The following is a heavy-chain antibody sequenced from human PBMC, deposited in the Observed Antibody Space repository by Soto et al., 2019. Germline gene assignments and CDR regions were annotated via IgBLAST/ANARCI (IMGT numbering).Heavy chain of an antibody. CDR2: INPSGGST. V-gene: IGHV1-46*01. CDR3: ARDLAHGIVGARGYFDY. Sequence: QVQLVQSGAEVKKPGASVKVSCKASGYTFTSYYMHWVRQAPGQGLEWMGIINPSGGSTSYAQKFQGRVTMTRDTSTSTVYMELSSMRSEDTAVYYCARDLAHGIVGARGYFDYWGQGTLVTVSS. J-gene: IGHJ4*02. CDR1: GYTFTSYY. D-gene: IGHD1-26*01.